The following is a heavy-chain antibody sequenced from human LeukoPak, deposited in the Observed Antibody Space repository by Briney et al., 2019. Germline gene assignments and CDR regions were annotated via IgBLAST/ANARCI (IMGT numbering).Heavy chain of an antibody. CDR1: GGSFGGYF. CDR2: INHSGST. V-gene: IGHV4-34*01. Sequence: PSETLSLTCTVYGGSFGGYFWGWIRQPPGKGLEWIGEINHSGSTNYNPSLKSRVTISVDTSKNQFSLKLSSVTAADTAVYYCARDGYPNGWFDPWGQGTLVTVSS. J-gene: IGHJ5*02. CDR3: ARDGYPNGWFDP. D-gene: IGHD5-24*01.